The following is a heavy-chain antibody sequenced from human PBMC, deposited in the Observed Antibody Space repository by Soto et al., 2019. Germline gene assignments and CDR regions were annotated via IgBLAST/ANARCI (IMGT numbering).Heavy chain of an antibody. D-gene: IGHD1-1*01. Sequence: LRLSCAAFGLTVSGKKYVAWVRQAPGKGLEWISALYDVDGTYYADSVKGRFTTSTDSSKTTVYLQMNGLRPDDTAVYYCASWHEREHAYDVWGRGTTVTVSS. CDR3: ASWHEREHAYDV. CDR1: GLTVSGKKY. J-gene: IGHJ3*01. CDR2: LYDVDGT. V-gene: IGHV3-53*01.